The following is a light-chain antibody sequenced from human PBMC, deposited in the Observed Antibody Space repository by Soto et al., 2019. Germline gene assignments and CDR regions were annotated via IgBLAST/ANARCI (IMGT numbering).Light chain of an antibody. V-gene: IGKV3-20*01. J-gene: IGKJ1*01. Sequence: EVVLTQSPGALSLSPGEGVTLSCRASQNIRGNELAWYRQKRGQAPRLLMYGGSTRADGIPDRFSGRGTGTNLTLTISRLEPEDSAVYYCQDYGTSHPWTFGQGTKLEIK. CDR3: QDYGTSHPWT. CDR1: QNIRGNE. CDR2: GGS.